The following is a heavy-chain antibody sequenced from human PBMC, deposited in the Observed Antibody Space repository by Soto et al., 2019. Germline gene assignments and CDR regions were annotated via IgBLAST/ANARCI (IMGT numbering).Heavy chain of an antibody. CDR3: ARAGGYEVQGNNWFDP. D-gene: IGHD5-12*01. Sequence: SSETLSLTCTVSCGSISGYYWSWIRQPAGKGLEWIGRIYTSGSTNYNPSLKSRVTLSVDTSKNQFSLKLTSVTAADTAVYYCARAGGYEVQGNNWFDPWGQGTRVTVSS. V-gene: IGHV4-4*07. J-gene: IGHJ5*02. CDR1: CGSISGYY. CDR2: IYTSGST.